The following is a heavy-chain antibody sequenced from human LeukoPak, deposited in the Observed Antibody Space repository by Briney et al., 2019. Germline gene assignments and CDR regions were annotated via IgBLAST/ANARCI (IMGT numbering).Heavy chain of an antibody. CDR2: INPSGGST. D-gene: IGHD2-2*01. CDR3: ARGGLYCSSTNCPSSDY. CDR1: GYTFTSYY. Sequence: ASVKASCKTSGYTFTSYYMHWVRQAPGQGLEWMGIINPSGGSTSYAQKFQGRVTVTRDTSTSTVYMELSSLRSEDTAVYYCARGGLYCSSTNCPSSDYWGQGTLVTVSS. V-gene: IGHV1-46*01. J-gene: IGHJ4*02.